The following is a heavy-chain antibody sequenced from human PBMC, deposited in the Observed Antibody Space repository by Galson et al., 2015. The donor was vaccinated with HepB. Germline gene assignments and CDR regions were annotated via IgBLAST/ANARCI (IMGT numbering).Heavy chain of an antibody. J-gene: IGHJ6*04. D-gene: IGHD3-3*01. CDR2: ISATGDNT. Sequence: SLRLSCAASGFTFAGFAMSWVRQAPGKGLEWVSTISATGDNTYYADSVKGRFTISRDNSKNTLYLQMDSLRAEETAVYYCAKFGDFWSGYYFFMDVWGKGTTVTVSS. CDR1: GFTFAGFA. V-gene: IGHV3-23*01. CDR3: AKFGDFWSGYYFFMDV.